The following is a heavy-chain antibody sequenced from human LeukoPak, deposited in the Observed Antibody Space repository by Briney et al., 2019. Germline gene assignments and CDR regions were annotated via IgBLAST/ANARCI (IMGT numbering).Heavy chain of an antibody. CDR3: ARREVVVTYDAFDI. J-gene: IGHJ3*02. V-gene: IGHV4-61*01. Sequence: ETLSLTCTVSGGSVSSGSYYWSWIRQPPGKGLEWIGYIYYSGSTNYNPSLKSRVTISVDTSKNQFSLKLSSVTAADTAVYYCARREVVVTYDAFDIWGQGTMVTVSS. D-gene: IGHD3-22*01. CDR1: GGSVSSGSYY. CDR2: IYYSGST.